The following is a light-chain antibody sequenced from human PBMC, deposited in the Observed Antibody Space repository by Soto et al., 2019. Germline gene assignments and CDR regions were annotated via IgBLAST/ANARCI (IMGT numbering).Light chain of an antibody. V-gene: IGKV3-20*01. Sequence: EIELTQSPGTLSLSPGGRATLSCRASQSVRSSYLAWYQQRPGQAPRLLIFGASFRATGIPDRFSGSGSATVFTLTISRLEPEDFAVYYYQHYSNPLTFGEGTKVEIK. CDR3: QHYSNPLT. CDR1: QSVRSSY. J-gene: IGKJ4*01. CDR2: GAS.